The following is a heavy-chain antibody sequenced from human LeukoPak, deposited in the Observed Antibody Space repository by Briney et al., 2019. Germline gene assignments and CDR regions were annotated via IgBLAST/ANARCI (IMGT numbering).Heavy chain of an antibody. D-gene: IGHD3-22*01. Sequence: PGGSLRLSCVASGFPFSSYWMTWVRQAPGKGLEWVANIKQDGSKKSYVDSVKGRFTISRDNAKNSLYLQMNSLRAEDTAVYYCATPLDYYDTSGYHQGGDWGRGTLVTVSS. J-gene: IGHJ4*02. CDR2: IKQDGSKK. CDR1: GFPFSSYW. CDR3: ATPLDYYDTSGYHQGGD. V-gene: IGHV3-7*03.